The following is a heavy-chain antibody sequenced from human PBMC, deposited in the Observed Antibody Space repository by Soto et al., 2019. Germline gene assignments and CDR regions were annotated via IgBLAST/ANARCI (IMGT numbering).Heavy chain of an antibody. CDR1: GFSLSTSGVG. V-gene: IGHV2-5*02. Sequence: QITLKESGPRLVKPTQTLTLTCTFSGFSLSTSGVGVGWIRQPPGKALEWLVLIYWDDDKRYSPSLKSRLTITKDTSKNQVVLTMTNMDPMDTATYYCAHRLLVWFGGMDAFDIWGQGTMVTVSS. CDR2: IYWDDDK. J-gene: IGHJ3*02. D-gene: IGHD3-10*01. CDR3: AHRLLVWFGGMDAFDI.